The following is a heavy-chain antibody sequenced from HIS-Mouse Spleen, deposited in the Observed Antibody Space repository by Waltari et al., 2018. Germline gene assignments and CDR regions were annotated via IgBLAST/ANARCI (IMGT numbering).Heavy chain of an antibody. CDR1: GGSISSSSYY. Sequence: QLQLQESGPGLVKPSETLSLTCTVPGGSISSSSYYWGWIRQPPGKGLGGIGGIYYSGSTNDNPGPKSRVTISVDTSKTQFSRRLSSVTAADTAVYYCAREIPYSSSWYDWYFDLWGRGTLVTVSS. CDR2: IYYSGST. D-gene: IGHD6-13*01. J-gene: IGHJ2*01. CDR3: AREIPYSSSWYDWYFDL. V-gene: IGHV4-39*07.